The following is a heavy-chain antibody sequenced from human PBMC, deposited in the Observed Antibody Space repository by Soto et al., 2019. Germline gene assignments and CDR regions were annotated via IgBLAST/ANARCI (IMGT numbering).Heavy chain of an antibody. V-gene: IGHV1-18*04. D-gene: IGHD6-6*01. CDR2: ISAYNGNK. CDR1: GYMFTTYG. CDR3: ARTGGGMAARPLEY. J-gene: IGHJ4*02. Sequence: QVQLVQSGGEVKKPGASVEVSCRTSGYMFTTYGMSWVRQAPGQGLEWMAWISAYNGNKKYAQKCQGRVTMTTDKSTSTVSMELRNLTSDDTGTYFCARTGGGMAARPLEYWGQGTLVTVSS.